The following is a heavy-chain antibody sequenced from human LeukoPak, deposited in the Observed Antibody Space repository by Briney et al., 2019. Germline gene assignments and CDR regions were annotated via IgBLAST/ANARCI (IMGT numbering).Heavy chain of an antibody. CDR3: ARSSLMVGATLFDY. J-gene: IGHJ4*02. Sequence: SETLSLTCTVSGGPIGSYYWSWIRQPPGKGLEWIGYIYYSGSTNYSPSLKSRVTISLDTSKNQFSLKLSSVTAADTAVYYCARSSLMVGATLFDYWGQGTLVTVSS. CDR1: GGPIGSYY. D-gene: IGHD1-26*01. CDR2: IYYSGST. V-gene: IGHV4-59*08.